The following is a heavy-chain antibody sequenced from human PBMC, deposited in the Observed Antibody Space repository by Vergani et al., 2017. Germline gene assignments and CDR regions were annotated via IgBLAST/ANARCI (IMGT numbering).Heavy chain of an antibody. J-gene: IGHJ4*03. CDR1: GFIFSDHY. D-gene: IGHD1-1*01. V-gene: IGHV3-72*01. CDR2: IRNKANDYTI. CDR3: VRVNESNWNDHLFGL. Sequence: EVQVVESGGGLVQPGGSLRLSCAASGFIFSDHYMDWVRQAPGKGLEWVGRIRNKANDYTIQYAASVKGRFTISRDDSKRYLYLQMNSLQTEDTALYYCVRVNESNWNDHLFGLWGQGTLVNVSS.